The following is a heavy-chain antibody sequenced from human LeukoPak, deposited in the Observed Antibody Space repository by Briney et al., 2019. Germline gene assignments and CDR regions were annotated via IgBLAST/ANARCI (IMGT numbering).Heavy chain of an antibody. J-gene: IGHJ3*02. CDR2: IIPIFGTA. CDR3: ARDGGRWLQSGSISAFDI. D-gene: IGHD5-24*01. Sequence: GASVKVSCKASGGTFSSYAISWVRQAPGQGLEWMGGIIPIFGTANYAQKFQGRVTITTDESTSTAYMELSSLRSEDTAVYYCARDGGRWLQSGSISAFDIWDRGTMVTVSS. CDR1: GGTFSSYA. V-gene: IGHV1-69*05.